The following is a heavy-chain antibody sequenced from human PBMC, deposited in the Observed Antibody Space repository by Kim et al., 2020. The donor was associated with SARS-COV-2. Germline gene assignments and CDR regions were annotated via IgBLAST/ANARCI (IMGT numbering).Heavy chain of an antibody. CDR3: ARYCGGDCFSYYFDY. J-gene: IGHJ4*02. Sequence: SETLSLTCTVSGGSISSGDYYWSWIRQPPGKGLEWIGYIYYSGSTYYNPSLKSRVTISVDTSKNQFSLKLSSVTAADTAVYYCARYCGGDCFSYYFDYWGQGTLVTVSS. CDR2: IYYSGST. V-gene: IGHV4-30-4*01. CDR1: GGSISSGDYY. D-gene: IGHD2-21*02.